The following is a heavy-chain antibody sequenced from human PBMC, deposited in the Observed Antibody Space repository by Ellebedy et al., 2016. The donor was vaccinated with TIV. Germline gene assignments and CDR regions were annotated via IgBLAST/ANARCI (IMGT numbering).Heavy chain of an antibody. V-gene: IGHV3-11*01. D-gene: IGHD3-22*01. CDR3: ARGDYDSTGYYYFDY. CDR1: GFTFSDYY. J-gene: IGHJ4*02. CDR2: ISSSGSTI. Sequence: GGSLRLSXAASGFTFSDYYMSWIRQAPGKGLEWVSYISSSGSTIYYADSVKGRFTISRDNAKNSLYLQMNSLRAEDTAVYYCARGDYDSTGYYYFDYWGQGTLVTVSS.